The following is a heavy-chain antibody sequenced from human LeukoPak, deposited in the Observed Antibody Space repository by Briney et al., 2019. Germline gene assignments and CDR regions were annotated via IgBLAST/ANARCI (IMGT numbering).Heavy chain of an antibody. CDR2: IVVGRGET. Sequence: SVKVSCKTSGLTFSSSAIQWVRQARGQPLEWIGWIVVGRGETKYTQKLQGRVTITSDLSTSTAYMELSSLRSEDTAVYYCAAETYSDSCCWSDPWGQGTLVTVSS. CDR3: AAETYSDSCCWSDP. CDR1: GLTFSSSA. J-gene: IGHJ5*02. D-gene: IGHD2-21*02. V-gene: IGHV1-58*02.